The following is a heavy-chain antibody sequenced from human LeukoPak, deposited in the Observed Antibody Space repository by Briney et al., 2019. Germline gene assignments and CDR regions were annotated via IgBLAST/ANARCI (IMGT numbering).Heavy chain of an antibody. CDR3: AYSTVTKGGFSPFDY. D-gene: IGHD4-17*01. CDR1: GFTFSSYA. J-gene: IGHJ4*02. Sequence: PGGSLRLSCAASGFTFSSYAMSWVRQAPGKGLEWVSAISGSGGSTYYADSVKGRFTISRDNSKNTPYLQMNSLRAEDTAVYYCAYSTVTKGGFSPFDYWGQGTLVTVSS. CDR2: ISGSGGST. V-gene: IGHV3-23*01.